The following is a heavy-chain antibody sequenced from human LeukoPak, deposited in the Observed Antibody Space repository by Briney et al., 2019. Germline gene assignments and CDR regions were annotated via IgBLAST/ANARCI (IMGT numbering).Heavy chain of an antibody. V-gene: IGHV3-74*01. CDR2: INSDGSTT. J-gene: IGHJ4*02. D-gene: IGHD1-26*01. Sequence: GGSLRLSCVLSVFSFSNYWMHWVRQAPGKGLVWVSRINSDGSTTSYAASVKGRFTISRDNAKNTLYLQMNSLRAEDTAVYYSARGIVGPTGDYWGQGTLVTVSS. CDR1: VFSFSNYW. CDR3: ARGIVGPTGDY.